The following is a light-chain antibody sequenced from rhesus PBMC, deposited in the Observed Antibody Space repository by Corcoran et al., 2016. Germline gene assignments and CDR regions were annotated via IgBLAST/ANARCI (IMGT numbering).Light chain of an antibody. CDR2: LVS. J-gene: IGKJ2*01. Sequence: DIVMTQTPLSLPVTLGEPASISCRSSQSLVYSDGKTYLYWYLQKPGQSPQLLMYLVSKRASGVPDTFSGSGSGTDFTLKISRVEAEDVGVYYCMQALRSPYRFGQGTKVEIK. CDR3: MQALRSPYR. CDR1: QSLVYSDGKTY. V-gene: IGKV2-82*02.